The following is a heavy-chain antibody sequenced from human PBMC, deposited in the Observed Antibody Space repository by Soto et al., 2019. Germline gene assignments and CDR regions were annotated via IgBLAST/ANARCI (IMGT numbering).Heavy chain of an antibody. J-gene: IGHJ6*04. V-gene: IGHV3-23*01. CDR1: GFTFSSYA. D-gene: IGHD3-22*01. Sequence: GGSLRLSCVASGFTFSSYAMSWVRQAPGKGLEWVSAISGSGGSTYYADSVKGRFTISRDNSKNTLYLQMNSLRAEDTAVYYCAKDSSTPVIGVVCMDVWGKGTTVTVSS. CDR3: AKDSSTPVIGVVCMDV. CDR2: ISGSGGST.